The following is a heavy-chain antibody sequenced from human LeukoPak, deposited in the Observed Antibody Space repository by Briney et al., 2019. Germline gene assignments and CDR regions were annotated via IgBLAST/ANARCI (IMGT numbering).Heavy chain of an antibody. CDR3: ARRRYSYGSAYYFDY. CDR1: GGSISSSSYY. J-gene: IGHJ4*02. V-gene: IGHV4-39*01. D-gene: IGHD5-18*01. Sequence: SETLSLTCTVSGGSISSSSYYWGWIRQPPGKGLEWIGSIYYSGNTYYNPSLKSRVTISVDTSKNQFSLKLSSVTAADTAVYYCARRRYSYGSAYYFDYWGQGTLVTVSS. CDR2: IYYSGNT.